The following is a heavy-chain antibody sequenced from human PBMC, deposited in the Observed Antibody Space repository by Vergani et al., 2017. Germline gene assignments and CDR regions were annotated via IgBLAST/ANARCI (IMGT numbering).Heavy chain of an antibody. CDR3: ARDLVYYDILTGYYPSGWFDP. D-gene: IGHD3-9*01. Sequence: QVQLQESGPGLVKPSETLSLTCTVSNYSISRGYFWGWLRRPPGKGLEWIACFHHTGMTYNNPSLKSRVTISVDTSKNLISLKLNSVTAADTALYYCARDLVYYDILTGYYPSGWFDPWGQGTLVTVSS. V-gene: IGHV4-38-2*02. J-gene: IGHJ5*02. CDR1: NYSISRGYF. CDR2: FHHTGMT.